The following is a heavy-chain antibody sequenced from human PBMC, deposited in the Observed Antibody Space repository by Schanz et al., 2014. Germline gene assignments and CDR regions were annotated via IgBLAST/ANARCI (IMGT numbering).Heavy chain of an antibody. D-gene: IGHD5-18*01. V-gene: IGHV4-59*12. Sequence: QVQLQESGPGLVKPSETLSLTCTVSGVSISSYYWSWIRQPPGKGLEWIGYVYSSGSTNYTPSLKSRVTISVDTSKTQFSLKLSSVTAADTAVYYCARAHGGYSYGLDYWGQGTLVTVSS. J-gene: IGHJ4*02. CDR2: VYSSGST. CDR1: GVSISSYY. CDR3: ARAHGGYSYGLDY.